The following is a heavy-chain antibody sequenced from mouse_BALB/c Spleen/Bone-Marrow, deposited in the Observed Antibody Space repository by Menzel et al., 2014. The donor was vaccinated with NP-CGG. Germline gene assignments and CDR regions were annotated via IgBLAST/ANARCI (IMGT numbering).Heavy chain of an antibody. Sequence: EVNLVESGGGLAQPKGSSKLSCAASGFTFNTYAMNWVRQAPGKGLEWVARIRSKSNNYATYYADSVKDRFTSSRNDSQSMLYLQMNNLKTEDTAMYYCVRQGDGYYNWYFDVWGAGTTVTVSS. V-gene: IGHV10-1*02. J-gene: IGHJ1*01. CDR3: VRQGDGYYNWYFDV. CDR2: IRSKSNNYAT. D-gene: IGHD2-3*01. CDR1: GFTFNTYA.